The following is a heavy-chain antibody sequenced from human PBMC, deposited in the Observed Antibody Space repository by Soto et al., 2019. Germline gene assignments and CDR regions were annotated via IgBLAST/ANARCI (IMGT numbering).Heavy chain of an antibody. CDR3: ERGHKPGMNIFNPRSYYFDY. CDR1: GGSFSGYF. CDR2: INHGGST. J-gene: IGHJ4*02. D-gene: IGHD2-2*01. V-gene: IGHV4-34*02. Sequence: QVQLQQWGAGLLKPSETLSLTCAVYGGSFSGYFWSWIRQPPGKGLEWIGEINHGGSTNYSPSLNSRVIFSVATDKTQFSLKVNSVTAADTAVYDCERGHKPGMNIFNPRSYYFDYWGQGALVTVSS.